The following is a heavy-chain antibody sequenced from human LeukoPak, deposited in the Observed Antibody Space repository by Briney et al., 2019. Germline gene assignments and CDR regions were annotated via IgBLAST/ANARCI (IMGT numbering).Heavy chain of an antibody. J-gene: IGHJ4*02. CDR2: ISYDGSNK. CDR3: AKLSGAWSGYYAYDY. V-gene: IGHV3-30-3*01. D-gene: IGHD3-3*01. Sequence: GGSLRLSCAASGFTFSSYAMHWVRQAPGKGLEWVAVISYDGSNKYYADSVKGRFTISRDNSKNTLYLQMNSLRAEDTAVYYCAKLSGAWSGYYAYDYWGQGTLVTVSS. CDR1: GFTFSSYA.